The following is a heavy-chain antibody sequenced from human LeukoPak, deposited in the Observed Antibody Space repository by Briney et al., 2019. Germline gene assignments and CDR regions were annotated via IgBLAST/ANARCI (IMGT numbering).Heavy chain of an antibody. CDR1: GYTFTSYY. Sequence: ASVTVSCTASGYTFTSYYMHWVRQAPGQGLEWMGIINPSGGSTSYAQKFQGRVTMTRDTSTSTVYMELSSLRSEDTAVYYCVRWGTADAFDIWGQGTMVTVSS. CDR3: VRWGTADAFDI. J-gene: IGHJ3*02. V-gene: IGHV1-46*01. CDR2: INPSGGST. D-gene: IGHD3-16*01.